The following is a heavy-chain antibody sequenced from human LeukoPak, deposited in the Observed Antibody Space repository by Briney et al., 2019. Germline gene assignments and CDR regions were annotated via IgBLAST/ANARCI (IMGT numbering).Heavy chain of an antibody. CDR3: GYCSTTSCYADFDY. Sequence: GGSLRLSCAASGFTFSSYWRSWVRQAQGKGLEWLANIKQDGSDKYYVDSVKGRFTISRDNAKNSLYLQMNSLRAEDTAVYYCGYCSTTSCYADFDYWGQGTLVTVSS. V-gene: IGHV3-7*02. D-gene: IGHD2-2*01. CDR1: GFTFSSYW. CDR2: IKQDGSDK. J-gene: IGHJ4*02.